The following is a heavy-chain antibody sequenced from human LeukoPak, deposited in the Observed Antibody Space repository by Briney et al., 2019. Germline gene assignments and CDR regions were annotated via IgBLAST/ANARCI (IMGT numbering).Heavy chain of an antibody. V-gene: IGHV3-23*01. CDR1: GFTFSSHG. D-gene: IGHD3-16*01. J-gene: IGHJ1*01. CDR2: ISPSGGIT. Sequence: GGSLRLSCAASGFTFSSHGMNWVRQAPGKGLEWVSGISPSGGITYCTDSVKGRFTISRDNSKNTQSLRMNSLRAEDTAVYYCAKDDDWGRYKHWGQGTLVTVSS. CDR3: AKDDDWGRYKH.